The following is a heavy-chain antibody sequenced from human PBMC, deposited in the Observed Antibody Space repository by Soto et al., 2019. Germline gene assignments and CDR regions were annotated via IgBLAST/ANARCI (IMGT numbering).Heavy chain of an antibody. CDR2: MSYDGSNK. V-gene: IGHV3-30-3*01. J-gene: IGHJ6*02. Sequence: GGSLRLSCAASGFTFSSYAMHWVRQAPGKGLEWVAVMSYDGSNKYYADSVKGRFTISRDNSKNTLYLQMNSLKLSSVTAADTAVYYCASVGFGTPLYYYYGMDVWGQGTTVTVSS. D-gene: IGHD3-10*01. CDR1: GFTFSSYA. CDR3: ASVGFGTPLYYYYGMDV.